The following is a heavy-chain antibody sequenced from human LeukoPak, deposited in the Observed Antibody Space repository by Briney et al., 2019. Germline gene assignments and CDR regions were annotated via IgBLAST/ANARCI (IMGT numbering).Heavy chain of an antibody. CDR2: ISWNSGSI. D-gene: IGHD1-26*01. Sequence: PGRSLRLSCAASGFTFDDYAMHWVRQAPGKGLEWISGISWNSGSIGYADSVKGRFTISRDNAKNSLYLQMNSLRAEDTALYYCAKDRGFSGSYCDYWGQGTLVTVSS. V-gene: IGHV3-9*01. CDR1: GFTFDDYA. CDR3: AKDRGFSGSYCDY. J-gene: IGHJ4*02.